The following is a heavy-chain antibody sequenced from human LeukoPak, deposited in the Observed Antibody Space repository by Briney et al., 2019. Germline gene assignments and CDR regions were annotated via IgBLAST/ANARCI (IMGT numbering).Heavy chain of an antibody. V-gene: IGHV4-31*03. D-gene: IGHD6-13*01. Sequence: SETLSLTCTVSGGSISSGGYYWSWIRQHPGKGLEWIGYIYYSGSTYYNPSLKSRVTISVDTSKNQFPLKLSSVTAADTAVYYCATVHSSTWYYFHYWLQGTLVIASS. J-gene: IGHJ4*02. CDR3: ATVHSSTWYYFHY. CDR2: IYYSGST. CDR1: GGSISSGGYY.